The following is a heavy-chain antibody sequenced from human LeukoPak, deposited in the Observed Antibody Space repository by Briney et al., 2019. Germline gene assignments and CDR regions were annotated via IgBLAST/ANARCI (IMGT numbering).Heavy chain of an antibody. CDR3: ARSVLRFLEDPLDAFDI. D-gene: IGHD3-3*01. Sequence: SETLSLTCTVSGGSISSYYWSWIRQPPGKGLEWIGRIYTSGSTNYNPSLKSRVTISVDTSKNQFSLKLNSVTAADTAVYYCARSVLRFLEDPLDAFDIWGQGTMVTVSS. CDR1: GGSISSYY. CDR2: IYTSGST. J-gene: IGHJ3*02. V-gene: IGHV4-4*08.